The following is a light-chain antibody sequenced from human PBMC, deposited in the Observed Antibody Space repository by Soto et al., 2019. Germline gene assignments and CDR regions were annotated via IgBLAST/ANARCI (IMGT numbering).Light chain of an antibody. Sequence: DIQMTQYPSSLSASVGDRVTIACRASQGIRNDLGLYQQKPGKAPSLLIYDASNLESSVPSRFSGSGSGTEFTLTISSLQPDDFATYYCQQYNYYSPWTFGQGTKVDIK. J-gene: IGKJ1*01. CDR2: DAS. CDR1: QGIRND. V-gene: IGKV1-17*01. CDR3: QQYNYYSPWT.